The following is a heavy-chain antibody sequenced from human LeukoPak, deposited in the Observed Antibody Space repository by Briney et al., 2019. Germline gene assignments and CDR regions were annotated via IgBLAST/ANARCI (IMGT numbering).Heavy chain of an antibody. V-gene: IGHV4-4*07. CDR2: IYTSGST. D-gene: IGHD4-11*01. CDR1: GGSISSYY. Sequence: SSETLSLTCTVSGGSISSYYWSWIRQPAGKGLEWIGRIYTSGSTNYNPSLKSRVTMSVDTSKNQFSLKLSSVTAADTAVYYCARATTVRALNWFDPWGQGTLVTVSS. J-gene: IGHJ5*02. CDR3: ARATTVRALNWFDP.